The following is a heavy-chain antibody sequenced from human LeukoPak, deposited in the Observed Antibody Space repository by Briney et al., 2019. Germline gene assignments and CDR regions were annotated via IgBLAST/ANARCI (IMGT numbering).Heavy chain of an antibody. CDR2: IYYTGST. CDR3: VKSGGYGLIDY. J-gene: IGHJ4*02. CDR1: GASISGSGYY. Sequence: SETLSLTCAVSGASISGSGYYLGWIRQPPGRGLEWIGNIYYTGSTYYNASLQSRVTISIDMSKNQFSLRLSSVTAADTAMYYCVKSGGYGLIDYWGQGTLVTVSS. V-gene: IGHV4-39*01. D-gene: IGHD6-19*01.